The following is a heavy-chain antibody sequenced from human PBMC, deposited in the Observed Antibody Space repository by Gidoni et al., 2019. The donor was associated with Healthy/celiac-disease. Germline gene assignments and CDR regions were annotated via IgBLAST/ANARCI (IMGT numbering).Heavy chain of an antibody. J-gene: IGHJ5*02. CDR3: ARRPDSSGDYYWGFGRFDP. CDR1: GVSLSSICYY. V-gene: IGHV4-39*01. Sequence: LSLTCTVSGVSLSSICYYWGWIRQPPGKGLEWIGSNRWSTYYNPSLKSRGTISVDTSKNQSSLKMGLVTAAYKAADYCARRPDSSGDYYWGFGRFDPWGQGTLVTVSS. D-gene: IGHD3-22*01. CDR2: NRWST.